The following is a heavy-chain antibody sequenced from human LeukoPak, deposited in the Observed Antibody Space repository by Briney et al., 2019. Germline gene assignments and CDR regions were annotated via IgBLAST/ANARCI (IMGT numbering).Heavy chain of an antibody. CDR2: INPNSGGT. J-gene: IGHJ4*02. Sequence: ASVKVSCKASGYTFTGYNMHWVRQAPGQGLEWMGWINPNSGGTNYAQKYQGRATMTRDTSISTAYMELSRLRSDDTAVYYCARGKRCTYQPLLRTDYYFDCWGQGTLVTASS. D-gene: IGHD2-2*01. CDR1: GYTFTGYN. CDR3: ARGKRCTYQPLLRTDYYFDC. V-gene: IGHV1-2*02.